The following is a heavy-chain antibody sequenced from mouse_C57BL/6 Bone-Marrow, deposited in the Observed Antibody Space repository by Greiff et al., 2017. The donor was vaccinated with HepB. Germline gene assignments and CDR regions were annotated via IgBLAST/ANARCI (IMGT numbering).Heavy chain of an antibody. Sequence: EVQRVESGPGLVKPSQSLSLTCSVTGYSITSGYYWNWIRQFPGNKLEWMGYISYDGSNNYNPSLKNRISITRDTSKNQFFLKLNSVTTEDTATYYCARDDYGSRSGYFDVWGTGTTVTVSS. J-gene: IGHJ1*03. CDR1: GYSITSGYY. D-gene: IGHD1-1*01. V-gene: IGHV3-6*01. CDR2: ISYDGSN. CDR3: ARDDYGSRSGYFDV.